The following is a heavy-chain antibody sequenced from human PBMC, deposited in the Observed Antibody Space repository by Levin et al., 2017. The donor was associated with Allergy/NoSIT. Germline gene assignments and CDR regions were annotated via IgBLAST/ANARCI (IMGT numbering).Heavy chain of an antibody. Sequence: SETLSLTCAVYGGSFSGYYWSWIRQPPGKGLEWIGEINHSGSTNYNPPLKSRVTISVDTSKNQFSLKLSSVTAADTAVYYCARGRGDLYYDILTGYYKNYFDYWGQGTLVTVSS. D-gene: IGHD3-9*01. CDR3: ARGRGDLYYDILTGYYKNYFDY. J-gene: IGHJ4*02. V-gene: IGHV4-34*01. CDR1: GGSFSGYY. CDR2: INHSGST.